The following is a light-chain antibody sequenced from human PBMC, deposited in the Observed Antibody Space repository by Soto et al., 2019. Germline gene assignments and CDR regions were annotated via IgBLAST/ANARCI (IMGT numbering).Light chain of an antibody. Sequence: EIVMTQSPATLSVSPGERATLSCMASQSVSSNLAWYQQKPGQAPRLLIYGASTRATGIPARFSGSGSGTEFTLTISSLQSEDFAVYSCQQYNNWPSVTFGQGTKLEIK. V-gene: IGKV3-15*01. CDR3: QQYNNWPSVT. CDR1: QSVSSN. J-gene: IGKJ2*01. CDR2: GAS.